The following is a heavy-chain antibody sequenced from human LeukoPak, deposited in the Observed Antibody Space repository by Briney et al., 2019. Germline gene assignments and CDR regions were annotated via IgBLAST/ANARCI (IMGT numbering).Heavy chain of an antibody. J-gene: IGHJ4*02. D-gene: IGHD3-3*01. Sequence: SETLSLTCAVYGGSFSGYYWSWIRQPPGKGLEWIGEINHSGSANYNPSLKSRVTISVDTSKNQFSLKLSSVTAADTAVYYCARTSRYYDFWSGYEKRDYWGQGTLVTVSS. CDR3: ARTSRYYDFWSGYEKRDY. CDR2: INHSGSA. CDR1: GGSFSGYY. V-gene: IGHV4-34*01.